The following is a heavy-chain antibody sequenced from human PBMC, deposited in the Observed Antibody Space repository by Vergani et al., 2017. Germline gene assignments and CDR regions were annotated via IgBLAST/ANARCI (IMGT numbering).Heavy chain of an antibody. Sequence: QVQLVQSGAEVKKPGASVKVSCKASGYTFTSYGISWVRQAPGQGLEWMGWISAYNGNTNYAQKLQGRVTMTTDTSTSTAYMELRSLRSDDTAVYYCARESRGHDFWSGWESYYYYYGMDVWGQGTTVTVSS. V-gene: IGHV1-18*04. D-gene: IGHD3-3*01. J-gene: IGHJ6*02. CDR2: ISAYNGNT. CDR3: ARESRGHDFWSGWESYYYYYGMDV. CDR1: GYTFTSYG.